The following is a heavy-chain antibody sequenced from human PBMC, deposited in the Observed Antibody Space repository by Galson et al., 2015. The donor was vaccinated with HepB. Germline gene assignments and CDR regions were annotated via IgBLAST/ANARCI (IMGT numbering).Heavy chain of an antibody. J-gene: IGHJ6*02. CDR3: ATYMVRGVRVGYYYGLDV. CDR2: IDPSDSYT. Sequence: QSGAEVKKPGESLRISCKDSGYSFSSYWISWVRQMPGKGLEWMGRIDPSDSYTNYSPSFQDHVTISADKSISTAYLQWSSLSASDTAMYYCATYMVRGVRVGYYYGLDVWGQGTTVTVSS. V-gene: IGHV5-10-1*01. CDR1: GYSFSSYW. D-gene: IGHD3-10*01.